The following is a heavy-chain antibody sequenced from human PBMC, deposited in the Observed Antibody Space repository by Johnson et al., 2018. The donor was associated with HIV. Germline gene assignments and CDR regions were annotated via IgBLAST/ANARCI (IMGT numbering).Heavy chain of an antibody. V-gene: IGHV3-7*03. Sequence: VQLVESGGGVVQPGRSLRLSCAASGFTFSSYWMSWVRQTPGKGLEWVANIKQDGSEKYYVDSVKGRFTISRDNAKNSLYLQMNSLRAEDTALYYCAKDMTPSQLAAFDIWGQGTMVTVSS. CDR2: IKQDGSEK. CDR3: AKDMTPSQLAAFDI. CDR1: GFTFSSYW. D-gene: IGHD6-13*01. J-gene: IGHJ3*02.